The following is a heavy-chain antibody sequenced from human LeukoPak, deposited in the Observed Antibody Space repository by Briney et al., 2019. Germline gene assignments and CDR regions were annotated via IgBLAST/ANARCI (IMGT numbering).Heavy chain of an antibody. D-gene: IGHD3-22*01. J-gene: IGHJ6*03. CDR1: GFTFSSYW. CDR2: ISRSGSTI. Sequence: GGSLRLSCAASGFTFSSYWMHWIRQAPGKGLEWVSYISRSGSTIYYADSVKGRFTISRDNAKNSLYLQMNSLRAEDTAVYYCASVAHDSSGYYVYYYYMDVWGKGTTVTVSS. CDR3: ASVAHDSSGYYVYYYYMDV. V-gene: IGHV3-11*04.